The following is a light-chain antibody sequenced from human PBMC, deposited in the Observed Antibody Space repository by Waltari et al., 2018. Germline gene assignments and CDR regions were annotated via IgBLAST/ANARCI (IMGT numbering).Light chain of an antibody. Sequence: QSALTQPASVSGSPGQSITISCTGATSDLVDYNYLYWYQQHPDKAPRLMIYEVSNRPSGVSNRFSGSKSGNTASLTISGLQAEDEADYYCFSYTTSSTWVFGGGTKLTVL. CDR1: TSDLVDYNY. CDR2: EVS. J-gene: IGLJ3*02. CDR3: FSYTTSSTWV. V-gene: IGLV2-14*01.